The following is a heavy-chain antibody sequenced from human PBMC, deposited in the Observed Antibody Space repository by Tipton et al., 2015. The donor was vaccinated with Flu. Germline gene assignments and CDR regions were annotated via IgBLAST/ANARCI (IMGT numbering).Heavy chain of an antibody. V-gene: IGHV4-30-2*01. Sequence: TLSLTCSVSGASISSGGYSWSWIRQPPGKGLEWVGYIYHSGTTYYNPSLKSRVIISGDRSKNQFSLKLSSVTAADTAVYYCARGSGSGTDVTFYFWGQGTLVTVSS. D-gene: IGHD3-10*01. CDR1: GASISSGGYS. CDR3: ARGSGSGTDVTFYF. CDR2: IYHSGTT. J-gene: IGHJ4*02.